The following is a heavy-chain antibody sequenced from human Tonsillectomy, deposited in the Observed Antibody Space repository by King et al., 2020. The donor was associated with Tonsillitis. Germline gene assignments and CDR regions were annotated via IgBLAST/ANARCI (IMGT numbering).Heavy chain of an antibody. Sequence: DVQLVESGGGLVQPGGSLRLSCAASGCTFRRYDMHWVRQATGKDLEWVSAIGTAGDTYYIGSVKGRFTNSRENAKNSLYLQMNSLRAEDTAVYYCARVSYGSGSYDYWGQGTLVTVSS. V-gene: IGHV3-13*01. CDR1: GCTFRRYD. J-gene: IGHJ4*02. CDR3: ARVSYGSGSYDY. D-gene: IGHD3-10*01. CDR2: IGTAGDT.